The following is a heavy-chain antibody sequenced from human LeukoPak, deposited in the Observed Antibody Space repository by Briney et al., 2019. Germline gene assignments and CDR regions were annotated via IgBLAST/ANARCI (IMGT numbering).Heavy chain of an antibody. CDR1: GGTFSSYA. J-gene: IGHJ5*02. D-gene: IGHD4-17*01. CDR2: TIPILGIA. Sequence: ASVKVSCKASGGTFSSYAISWVRQAPGQGLEWMGRTIPILGIANYAQKFQGRVTITADKSTSTAYMELSSLRSEDTAVYYCARGHDYGDLFDPWGQGTLVTVSS. CDR3: ARGHDYGDLFDP. V-gene: IGHV1-69*04.